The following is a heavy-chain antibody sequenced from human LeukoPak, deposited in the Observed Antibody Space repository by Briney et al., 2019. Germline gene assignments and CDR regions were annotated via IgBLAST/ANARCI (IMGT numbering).Heavy chain of an antibody. CDR2: IKEDGSEK. Sequence: GGSLRLSCEASGFSFSSYWMSWVRQAPGKGLEWVANIKEDGSEKYYVDSVKGRFTVSRDNTKNSLYLQMNSLRAEDTAVYYCARTLLGSGWGFDIWGQGTMVTVSS. D-gene: IGHD3-22*01. J-gene: IGHJ3*02. V-gene: IGHV3-7*01. CDR3: ARTLLGSGWGFDI. CDR1: GFSFSSYW.